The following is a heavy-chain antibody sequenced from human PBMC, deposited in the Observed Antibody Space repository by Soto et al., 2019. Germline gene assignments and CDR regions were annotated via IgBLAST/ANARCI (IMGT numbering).Heavy chain of an antibody. V-gene: IGHV3-23*01. CDR1: GFTSS. CDR3: ANILVGQWLVPGGY. J-gene: IGHJ4*02. Sequence: EVQILESGGALIQPGGSLRLSCAASGFTSSMTWVRQAPGKGLEWVSASDFSGRLTYYADSVKGRFTIFRDTSVNTLFLQMNSLITEDTAVYYCANILVGQWLVPGGYWGPGTLVTVSS. D-gene: IGHD6-19*01. CDR2: SDFSGRLT.